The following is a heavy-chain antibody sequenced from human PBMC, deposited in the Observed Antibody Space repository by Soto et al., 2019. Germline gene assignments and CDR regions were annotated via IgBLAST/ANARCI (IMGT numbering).Heavy chain of an antibody. D-gene: IGHD2-21*01. CDR1: GYTFTRYV. CDR3: ARVVAPDRDDAFDI. CDR2: ISAYNDNT. V-gene: IGHV1-18*01. Sequence: QVQLVQSGAEVKKPGASVKVSCKASGYTFTRYVITWVRQAPGQGLEWMGWISAYNDNTNYVQKLQGRVTMTTDTSTSTAYMELRSLRSDDTAAYYCARVVAPDRDDAFDIRGQGTMVTVSS. J-gene: IGHJ3*02.